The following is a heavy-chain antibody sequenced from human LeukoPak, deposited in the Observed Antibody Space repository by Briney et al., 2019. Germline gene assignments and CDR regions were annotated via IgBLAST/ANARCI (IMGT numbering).Heavy chain of an antibody. CDR1: GASISSYH. CDR3: ARDGNTDKYT. J-gene: IGHJ5*02. CDR2: IHYSGST. V-gene: IGHV4-59*12. Sequence: PSETLSLTCTVSGASISSYHWSWIRQPPGKGLEWIGYIHYSGSTNYNPSLKSRVAISLDTSKNQFSLKLSSVTAADTAVYYCARDGNTDKYTWGQGTLVTVSS. D-gene: IGHD4-23*01.